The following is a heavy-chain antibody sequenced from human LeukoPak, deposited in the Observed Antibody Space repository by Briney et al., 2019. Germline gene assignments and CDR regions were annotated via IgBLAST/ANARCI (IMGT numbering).Heavy chain of an antibody. CDR1: GFTFDDYG. CDR3: ASLVVPAAHDAFDI. J-gene: IGHJ3*02. D-gene: IGHD2-2*01. V-gene: IGHV3-20*04. Sequence: TGGSLRLSCAASGFTFDDYGMTWVRQAPGKGLEWVSGINWNGGSTGYADSVKGRFTISRDNAKNSLYLQMNSLRAEDMALYYCASLVVPAAHDAFDIWGQGTMVTVPS. CDR2: INWNGGST.